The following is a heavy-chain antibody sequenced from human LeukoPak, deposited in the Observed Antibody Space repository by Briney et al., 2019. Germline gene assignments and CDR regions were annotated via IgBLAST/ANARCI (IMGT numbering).Heavy chain of an antibody. J-gene: IGHJ2*01. D-gene: IGHD3/OR15-3a*01. V-gene: IGHV3-21*01. CDR1: GLTFSSYS. Sequence: PGGSLRLSCAASGLTFSSYSMNWVRQAPGKGLEWVSSISSSSSYIYYADSVKGRFTSSRDNAKNSLYLQMNSLRAEDTAVYYAWAGYYVGSDWYFDLWGRGTLVTVSS. CDR3: WAGYYVGSDWYFDL. CDR2: ISSSSSYI.